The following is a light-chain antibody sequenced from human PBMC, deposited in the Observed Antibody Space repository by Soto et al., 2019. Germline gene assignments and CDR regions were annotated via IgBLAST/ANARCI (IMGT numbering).Light chain of an antibody. J-gene: IGLJ1*01. V-gene: IGLV1-44*01. CDR2: NNH. CDR3: AAWDDSLNACV. CDR1: SSNIGSKT. Sequence: QSVLTQAPSASGTSGQRVTISGSGSSSNIGSKTVNWYQQLPGMAPKLLIFNNHQRPSGVPDRFSGSKSGTSASLAISGLQSEDEADYYCAAWDDSLNACVFGTGTKLTVL.